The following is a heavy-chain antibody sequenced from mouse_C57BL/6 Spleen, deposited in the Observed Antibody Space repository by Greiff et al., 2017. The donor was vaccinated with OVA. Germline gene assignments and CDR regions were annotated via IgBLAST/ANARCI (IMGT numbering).Heavy chain of an antibody. V-gene: IGHV1-80*01. Sequence: VQLQQSGAELVKPGASVKISCKASGYAFSSYWMNWVKQRPGKGLEWIGQIYPGDGDTNYNGKFKGKATLTADKSSSTAYMQLSSLTSEDSAVYFCARDGLSSPEYFDVWGTGTTVTVSS. CDR3: ARDGLSSPEYFDV. CDR1: GYAFSSYW. CDR2: IYPGDGDT. D-gene: IGHD1-1*01. J-gene: IGHJ1*03.